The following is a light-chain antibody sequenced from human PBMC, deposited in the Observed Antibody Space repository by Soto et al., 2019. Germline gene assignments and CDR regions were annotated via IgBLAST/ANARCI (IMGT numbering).Light chain of an antibody. CDR1: SSDVGAYNY. CDR2: DVS. J-gene: IGLJ1*01. CDR3: SSHTTSSTSV. Sequence: QSVLTQPASVSGSPGQPITISCTGTSSDVGAYNYVSWYQQHPGKVPKLLIYDVSNRPSGVSNRLSGSKSGNTASLTISGLQAEDEADYYCSSHTTSSTSVFGTGTKVTVL. V-gene: IGLV2-14*01.